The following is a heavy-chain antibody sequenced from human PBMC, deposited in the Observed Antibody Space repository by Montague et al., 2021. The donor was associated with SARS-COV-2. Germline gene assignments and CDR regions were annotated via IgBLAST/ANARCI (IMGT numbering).Heavy chain of an antibody. CDR1: GASISSSSYY. Sequence: SETLSLTCTVSGASISSSSYYWGWIRQPPRKGLEWIGSIFYSGSTYYNPSLKSRVTISVDTSKNQFSLKLTSVTAADTAVYYCARVGHEQRVRLSGMDVWGQGTMVTVSS. J-gene: IGHJ6*02. CDR2: IFYSGST. D-gene: IGHD6-13*01. V-gene: IGHV4-39*07. CDR3: ARVGHEQRVRLSGMDV.